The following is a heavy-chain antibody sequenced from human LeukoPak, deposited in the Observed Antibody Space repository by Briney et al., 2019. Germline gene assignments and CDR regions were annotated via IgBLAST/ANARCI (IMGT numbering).Heavy chain of an antibody. CDR1: GFTFSNYA. V-gene: IGHV3-23*01. D-gene: IGHD2-15*01. Sequence: PGGSLRLSCAASGFTFSNYAMTWVRQAPGTGLEWVSAISGSGASTFYADSVKGRFSISRDNSNNTLHLGMNSLRAEDTAVYYCAKDRDCSGGSCYEGDWGQGTLVTVSS. CDR3: AKDRDCSGGSCYEGD. CDR2: ISGSGAST. J-gene: IGHJ4*02.